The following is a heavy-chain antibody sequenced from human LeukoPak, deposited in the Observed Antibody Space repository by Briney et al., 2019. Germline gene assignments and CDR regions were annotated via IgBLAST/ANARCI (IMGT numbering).Heavy chain of an antibody. D-gene: IGHD4-4*01. Sequence: ASVKVSCKASGYTFTGYYMHWMRQAPGQGLEWMGWINPNSGDTNYAQKFQGRVTMTRDTSISTAYMELTRLRSDDTAVYYCARDYSNYEVDYWGQGTLVTVSS. CDR2: INPNSGDT. CDR1: GYTFTGYY. CDR3: ARDYSNYEVDY. J-gene: IGHJ4*02. V-gene: IGHV1-2*02.